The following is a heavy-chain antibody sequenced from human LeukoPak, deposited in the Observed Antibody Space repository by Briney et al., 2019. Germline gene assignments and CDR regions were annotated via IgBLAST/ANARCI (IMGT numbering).Heavy chain of an antibody. CDR2: IIPIFGTA. Sequence: ASLKVPCKASGGTFSSYAISWVRQAPGQGLEWMGRIIPIFGTANYAQKFQGRVTITTDESTSTAYMELSSLRSEDTAVYYCARDGITGTTGEGVWGQGTLVTVSS. CDR1: GGTFSSYA. D-gene: IGHD1-7*01. CDR3: ARDGITGTTGEGV. J-gene: IGHJ4*02. V-gene: IGHV1-69*05.